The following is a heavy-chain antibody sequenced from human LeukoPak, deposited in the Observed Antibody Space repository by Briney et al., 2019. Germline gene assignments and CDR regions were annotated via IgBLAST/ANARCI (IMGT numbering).Heavy chain of an antibody. CDR3: ARISLRDNMYFEY. CDR1: VGSISSYY. V-gene: IGHV4-59*13. Sequence: PSETLSLTCTVAVGSISSYYWRGLRQPPGKGVGGFGYINYSGSTNYNPSLKSRVTISVDTSKNQFSLQLNSVTAADTAVYYCARISLRDNMYFEYWGQGTLVTVSS. CDR2: INYSGST. J-gene: IGHJ4*02. D-gene: IGHD3-16*02.